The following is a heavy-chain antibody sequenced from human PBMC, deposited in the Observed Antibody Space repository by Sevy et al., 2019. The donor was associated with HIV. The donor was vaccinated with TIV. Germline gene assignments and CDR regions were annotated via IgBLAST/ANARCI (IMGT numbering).Heavy chain of an antibody. J-gene: IGHJ5*02. V-gene: IGHV3-30*04. Sequence: GGSLRLSCSASGFNISPYALHWVRQTPGKGLQWLAVISKDGTNKDYADFVKGRFSLSRENSKNTLYLQMSNLRPEDTAVYYCAKEGYYYDSHSADWFDPWGQGTLVTVSS. CDR3: AKEGYYYDSHSADWFDP. CDR1: GFNISPYA. CDR2: ISKDGTNK. D-gene: IGHD3-22*01.